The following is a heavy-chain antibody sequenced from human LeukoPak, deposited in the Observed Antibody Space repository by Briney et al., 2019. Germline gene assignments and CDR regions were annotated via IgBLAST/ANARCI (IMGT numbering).Heavy chain of an antibody. CDR1: GFSFDDYG. CDR2: INWNGDST. Sequence: GGSLRLSCAASGFSFDDYGLTRVRQAPGKGLEWVSGINWNGDSTDYADSVKGRFTISRDNAKNSLYLQINSLRAEDTALYYCARDLRVVITGSFDSWGQGTLVTVSS. D-gene: IGHD3-22*01. CDR3: ARDLRVVITGSFDS. V-gene: IGHV3-20*04. J-gene: IGHJ4*02.